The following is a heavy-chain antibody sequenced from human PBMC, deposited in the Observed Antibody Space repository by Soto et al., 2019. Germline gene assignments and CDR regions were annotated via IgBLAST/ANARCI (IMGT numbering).Heavy chain of an antibody. Sequence: QVQLVLSGAEVKKPGSSVRVSCKASGGTFGNHAISWVRQAPGQGLEWLGGIIPVLGVGDNAQNFQGRVTITADASTSTAYLELSSLRSEDTALYYCAREAGYTYGYVFDYWGQGTLVTVSS. V-gene: IGHV1-69*01. CDR3: AREAGYTYGYVFDY. CDR2: IIPVLGVG. J-gene: IGHJ4*02. D-gene: IGHD5-18*01. CDR1: GGTFGNHA.